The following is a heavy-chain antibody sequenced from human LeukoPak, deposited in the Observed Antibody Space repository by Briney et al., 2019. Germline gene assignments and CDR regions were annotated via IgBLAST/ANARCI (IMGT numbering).Heavy chain of an antibody. D-gene: IGHD5-18*01. J-gene: IGHJ6*03. CDR2: MNPNSGNT. Sequence: GASVKVSCKASGYTFTSYDINWVRQATGQGLEWMGWMNPNSGNTGYAQKFQGRATMTRNTSISTAYMELSSLRSEDTAVYYCARVGSRYSYGGYYYYYYMDVWGKGTTVTVSS. CDR1: GYTFTSYD. V-gene: IGHV1-8*01. CDR3: ARVGSRYSYGGYYYYYYMDV.